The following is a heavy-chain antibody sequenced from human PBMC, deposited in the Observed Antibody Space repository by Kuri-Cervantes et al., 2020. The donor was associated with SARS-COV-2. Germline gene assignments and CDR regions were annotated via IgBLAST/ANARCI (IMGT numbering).Heavy chain of an antibody. V-gene: IGHV3-11*01. D-gene: IGHD2-15*01. J-gene: IGHJ6*02. CDR2: ISSSGSTI. Sequence: GESLKISCAASGFTFSDYYMSWIRQAPGKGPEWVSYISSSGSTIYYADSVKGRFTISRDNAKNSLYLQMNSLRAEDTAVYYCARTGLPGWYYYYGMDVWGQGTTVTVSS. CDR1: GFTFSDYY. CDR3: ARTGLPGWYYYYGMDV.